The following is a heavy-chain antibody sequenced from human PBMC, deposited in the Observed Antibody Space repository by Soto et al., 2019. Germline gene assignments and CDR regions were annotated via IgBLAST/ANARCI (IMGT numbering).Heavy chain of an antibody. CDR2: ISGRGGNT. Sequence: EVQLLESGGGLVQPGGSLRLSCAASGFTFSDYAMSWVRQAPGKGLEWVSAISGRGGNTYYAASVKGRFTLSRDSSKNTLYLQMNSLRAEDRAVYYGAKERYSSGYFDSWGQGTLVTVSS. CDR1: GFTFSDYA. V-gene: IGHV3-23*01. D-gene: IGHD6-19*01. J-gene: IGHJ5*01. CDR3: AKERYSSGYFDS.